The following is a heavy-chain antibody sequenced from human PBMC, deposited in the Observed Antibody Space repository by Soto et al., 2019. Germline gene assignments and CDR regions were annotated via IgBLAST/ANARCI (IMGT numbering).Heavy chain of an antibody. CDR2: INHSGST. Sequence: EQLQQWGAGLLKPSETLSLTCAVYGGSFSGYYWSWIRQPPGKGLEWIGEINHSGSTNYNPSLKSRVTISVDTSKNQFSLKLSSVTAADTAVYYCARGSTRGRFDPWGQGTLVTVSS. CDR3: ARGSTRGRFDP. D-gene: IGHD3-10*01. J-gene: IGHJ5*02. V-gene: IGHV4-34*01. CDR1: GGSFSGYY.